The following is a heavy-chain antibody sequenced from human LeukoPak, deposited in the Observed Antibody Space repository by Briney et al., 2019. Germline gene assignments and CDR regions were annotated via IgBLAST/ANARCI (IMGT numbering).Heavy chain of an antibody. J-gene: IGHJ4*02. CDR2: IYYSGST. V-gene: IGHV4-59*01. CDR3: ARGSWAPAVTTPPPDFDY. D-gene: IGHD4-17*01. CDR1: GGSISSYY. Sequence: RPSETLSLTCNVPGGSISSYYWSWIRQPPGKGLEWIGYIYYSGSTNYNPSLKSRVTISEDTSKNQFSLKLSSVTAADTAVYYCARGSWAPAVTTPPPDFDYWGQGTLVTVSS.